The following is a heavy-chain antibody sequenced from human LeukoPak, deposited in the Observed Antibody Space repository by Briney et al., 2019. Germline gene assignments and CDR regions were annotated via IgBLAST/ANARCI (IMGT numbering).Heavy chain of an antibody. J-gene: IGHJ3*02. CDR3: ARERYCSGGSCWYDAFDI. CDR2: IWYDGSNK. D-gene: IGHD2-15*01. V-gene: IGHV3-33*01. CDR1: GFTFSSYG. Sequence: GGSLRLSCAASGFTFSSYGMHWVRQAPGKGLEWVAVIWYDGSNKYYADSVKGRFTISRDNSKNTLYLQMNSLRAEDTAVYYCARERYCSGGSCWYDAFDIWGQGAMVTVSS.